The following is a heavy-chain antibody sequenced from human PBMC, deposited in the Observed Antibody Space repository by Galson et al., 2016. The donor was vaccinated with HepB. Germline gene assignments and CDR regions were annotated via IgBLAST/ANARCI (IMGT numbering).Heavy chain of an antibody. J-gene: IGHJ6*02. CDR1: GFTFSSYW. Sequence: SLRLSCAASGFTFSSYWMHWVRQAPGKGLVWVSRINSDGSITTYADSVKGRFTISRDNAKNTLHLQMNSLRAEDTALYYCARGGSHDGPYYYYGMDVWGQGTTVTVSS. CDR3: ARGGSHDGPYYYYGMDV. V-gene: IGHV3-74*01. D-gene: IGHD1-14*01. CDR2: INSDGSIT.